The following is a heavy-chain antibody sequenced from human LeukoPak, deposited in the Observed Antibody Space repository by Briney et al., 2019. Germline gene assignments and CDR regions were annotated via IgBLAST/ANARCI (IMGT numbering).Heavy chain of an antibody. Sequence: GGSLRLSCAASGFTFSTYEMNWVRQAPGKGLEWVSYISSSGSTIYYADSVKGRFTISRDNAKNSLYLQMNSLRAEDTAVYYCARGKNDYGDPQAFDYWGQGTLVTVSS. D-gene: IGHD4-17*01. CDR1: GFTFSTYE. V-gene: IGHV3-48*03. CDR2: ISSSGSTI. CDR3: ARGKNDYGDPQAFDY. J-gene: IGHJ4*02.